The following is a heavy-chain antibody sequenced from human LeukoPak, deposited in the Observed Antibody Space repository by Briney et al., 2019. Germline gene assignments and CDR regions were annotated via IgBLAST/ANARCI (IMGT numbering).Heavy chain of an antibody. CDR2: ISWGGGTT. D-gene: IGHD4-23*01. J-gene: IGHJ6*03. CDR1: GFTFDDYA. CDR3: AKDGRGNHYYMDV. V-gene: IGHV3-43D*03. Sequence: GGSLRLFCAASGFTFDDYAMHWVRQAPGKGLEWVSLISWGGGTTYYADSVSGRFTISRDNSKNSLYLQMNSLRPEDTALYYCAKDGRGNHYYMDVWGKGTTVTVSS.